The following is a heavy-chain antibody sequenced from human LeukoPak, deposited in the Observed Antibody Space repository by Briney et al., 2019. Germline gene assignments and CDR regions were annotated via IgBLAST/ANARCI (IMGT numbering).Heavy chain of an antibody. V-gene: IGHV4-59*01. CDR2: SYHRGIT. CDR1: GDSISSYY. J-gene: IGHJ4*02. D-gene: IGHD1-14*01. CDR3: TRDREPGY. Sequence: SETLSLTCIVSGDSISSYYWGWIRQPPGKGLEWIGWSYHRGITSYSSSLKSRVAISVDTSKNQFSLKLTSVTAADTAVYYCTRDREPGYWGQGALVTVSS.